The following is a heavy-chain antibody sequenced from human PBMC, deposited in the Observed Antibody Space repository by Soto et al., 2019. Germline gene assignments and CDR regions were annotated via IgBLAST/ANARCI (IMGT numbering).Heavy chain of an antibody. V-gene: IGHV5-10-1*01. CDR2: IDPSDSYT. D-gene: IGHD3-10*01. CDR1: GYSFTSYW. CDR3: ARPALVRGDMGYYFDY. Sequence: PGESLKISCKGSGYSFTSYWISWVRQMPGKGLEWMGRIDPSDSYTNYSPSFQGHVTISADKSISTAYLQWSSLKASDTAMYYCARPALVRGDMGYYFDYWGQGTLVTVSS. J-gene: IGHJ4*02.